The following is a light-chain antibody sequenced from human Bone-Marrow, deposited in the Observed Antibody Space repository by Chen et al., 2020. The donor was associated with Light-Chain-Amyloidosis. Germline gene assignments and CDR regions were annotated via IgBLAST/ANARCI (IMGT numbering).Light chain of an antibody. V-gene: IGLV2-14*01. CDR2: EVT. CDR1: STDVGSDNH. J-gene: IGLJ1*01. CDR3: SSSTITNTLV. Sequence: QSALPQPASVSGCPGQSTTISCTGTSTDVGSDNHVSWYQQHPDKAPKLMIYEVTNRPSWVPDRFSGSKSDNTASLTISGLQAEDEADYFCSSSTITNTLVFGSGTRVTVL.